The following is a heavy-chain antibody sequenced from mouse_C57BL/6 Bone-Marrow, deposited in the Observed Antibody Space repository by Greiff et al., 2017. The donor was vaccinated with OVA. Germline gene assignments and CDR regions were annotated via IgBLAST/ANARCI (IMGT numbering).Heavy chain of an antibody. Sequence: VQLQQSGPELVKPGASVKISCKASGYTFTDYYMNWVKQSHGKSLEWIGDINPNNGGTSYNQKFKGKATLTVDKSSSTAYMELRSLTSEDSAVYYCARRLTGGAMDYWGQGTSVTVSS. CDR1: GYTFTDYY. CDR2: INPNNGGT. J-gene: IGHJ4*01. CDR3: ARRLTGGAMDY. D-gene: IGHD4-1*01. V-gene: IGHV1-26*01.